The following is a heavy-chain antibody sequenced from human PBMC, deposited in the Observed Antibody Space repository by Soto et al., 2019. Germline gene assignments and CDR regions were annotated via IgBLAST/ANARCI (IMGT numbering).Heavy chain of an antibody. CDR3: ARQSEKSTIFGVVTPYNWFDP. J-gene: IGHJ5*02. CDR2: ISSSSSTI. Sequence: EVQLVESGGGLVQPGGSLRLSCAASGFTFSSYSMNWVRQAPGKGLEWVSYISSSSSTIYYADSVKGRFTISRDNAKNSLYLQMNSLRAEDTAVYYCARQSEKSTIFGVVTPYNWFDPWGQGTLVTVSS. CDR1: GFTFSSYS. D-gene: IGHD3-3*01. V-gene: IGHV3-48*01.